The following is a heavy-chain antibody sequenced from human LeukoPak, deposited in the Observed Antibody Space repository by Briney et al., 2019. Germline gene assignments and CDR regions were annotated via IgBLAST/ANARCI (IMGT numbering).Heavy chain of an antibody. CDR2: IDQDGSEQ. V-gene: IGHV3-7*01. CDR1: RFTFSNYW. D-gene: IGHD6-13*01. Sequence: GGSLRLSCAASRFTFSNYWMSWVRQAPGKGLEWVANIDQDGSEQYYAESVKGRFTISRDNAKNSLYLQINSLRADDTAVYYCARGYSSSWYFWGQGTLVTVSS. J-gene: IGHJ4*02. CDR3: ARGYSSSWYF.